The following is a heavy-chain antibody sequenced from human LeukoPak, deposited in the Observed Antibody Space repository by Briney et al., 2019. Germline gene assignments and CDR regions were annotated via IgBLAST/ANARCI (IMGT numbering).Heavy chain of an antibody. V-gene: IGHV1-2*02. Sequence: AASVKVSCKASGYTFTGYYMHWVRQAPGQGLEWMGWINPNSGGTNYAQKFQGRVTMTRDTSISTAYMELSRLRSDDTAVYYCARGLNRGSYVWFDPWGQGTLVTVSS. CDR1: GYTFTGYY. D-gene: IGHD1-26*01. CDR2: INPNSGGT. J-gene: IGHJ5*02. CDR3: ARGLNRGSYVWFDP.